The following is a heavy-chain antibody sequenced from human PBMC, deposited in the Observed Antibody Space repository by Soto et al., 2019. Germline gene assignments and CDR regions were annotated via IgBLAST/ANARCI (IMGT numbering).Heavy chain of an antibody. V-gene: IGHV3-64D*08. Sequence: GGSLRLSCSASGFTFSSYAMHWVRQAPGKGLEYVSAISSNGGSTYYADSVKGRFTISRDNSKNTLYLQMSSLRAEDTAVYYCVPDLQEYYDILTGSPLLFDYWGQGTLVTVSS. D-gene: IGHD3-9*01. CDR3: VPDLQEYYDILTGSPLLFDY. J-gene: IGHJ4*02. CDR2: ISSNGGST. CDR1: GFTFSSYA.